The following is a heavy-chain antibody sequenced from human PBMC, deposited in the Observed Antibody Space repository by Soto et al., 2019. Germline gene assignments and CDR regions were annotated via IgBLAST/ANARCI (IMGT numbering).Heavy chain of an antibody. D-gene: IGHD3-22*01. CDR3: TRFYYDSSGYPLHFDY. V-gene: IGHV3-49*03. CDR2: IRSKAYGGTT. Sequence: GGSLRLSCTASGFTFGDYAMSWFRQAPGKGLEWVGFIRSKAYGGTTEYAASVKGRFTISRDDSKSIAYLQMNSLKTEDTAVYYCTRFYYDSSGYPLHFDYWGQGTLVTVSS. CDR1: GFTFGDYA. J-gene: IGHJ4*02.